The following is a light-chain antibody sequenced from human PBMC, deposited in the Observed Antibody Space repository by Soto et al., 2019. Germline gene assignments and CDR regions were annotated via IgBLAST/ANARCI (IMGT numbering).Light chain of an antibody. CDR2: KAY. Sequence: DIQMTQSPSTLSASVGDRVTITCRASQSISSWLAWYQQKPGKAPNLLIYKAYSLESGVPSRFSGSGSGTEFAPTISSLQPDDFATYYCQQYNSYPLTVGGGTKEEIK. J-gene: IGKJ4*01. CDR1: QSISSW. CDR3: QQYNSYPLT. V-gene: IGKV1-5*03.